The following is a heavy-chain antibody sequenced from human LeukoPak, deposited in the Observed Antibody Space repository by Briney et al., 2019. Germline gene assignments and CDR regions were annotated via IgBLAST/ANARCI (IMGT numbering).Heavy chain of an antibody. CDR3: ARDGGWQYYYGMDV. CDR2: INAGNGNT. V-gene: IGHV1-3*01. Sequence: ASVTVSCKASGYTFTSYAMHWVRQAPGQRLEWMGWINAGNGNTKYSQKFQGRVTITRDTSASTAYMELSSLRSEDTAVYYCARDGGWQYYYGMDVWGQGTTVTVSS. D-gene: IGHD6-19*01. J-gene: IGHJ6*02. CDR1: GYTFTSYA.